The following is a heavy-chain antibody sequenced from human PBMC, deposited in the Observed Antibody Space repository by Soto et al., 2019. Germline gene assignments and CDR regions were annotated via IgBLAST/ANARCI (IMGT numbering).Heavy chain of an antibody. J-gene: IGHJ6*02. Sequence: ASVKVYCKASGYTFTSYDTNWVRQAPGQGLEWMGWMNPNSGNTGYAQKFQGRVTMTRNTSISTAYMELSSLRSEDTAVYYCARGGSGSLRHYGLYFCGQGTTVPVSS. D-gene: IGHD1-26*01. CDR3: ARGGSGSLRHYGLYF. CDR2: MNPNSGNT. V-gene: IGHV1-8*01. CDR1: GYTFTSYD.